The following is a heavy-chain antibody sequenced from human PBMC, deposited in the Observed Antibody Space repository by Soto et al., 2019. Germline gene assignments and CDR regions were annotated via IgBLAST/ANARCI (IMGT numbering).Heavy chain of an antibody. CDR2: INPSGGST. CDR3: ASLPVLYGPGSYRFDY. V-gene: IGHV1-46*04. J-gene: IGHJ4*02. Sequence: ASVKVSCKASGYTFTSYYMHWVRQAPGQGLEWMGIINPSGGSTSYSPSLRSRLTITKDTSKNQVVLRMTDMDPVDTATYYCASLPVLYGPGSYRFDYWGQGTLVTVSS. CDR1: GYTFTSYY. D-gene: IGHD3-10*01.